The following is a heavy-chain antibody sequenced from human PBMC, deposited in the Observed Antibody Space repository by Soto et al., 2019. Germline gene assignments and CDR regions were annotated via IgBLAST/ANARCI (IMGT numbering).Heavy chain of an antibody. V-gene: IGHV3-13*01. J-gene: IGHJ4*02. CDR2: IGTAGDT. D-gene: IGHD3-9*01. CDR3: ARANDILTGYDY. CDR1: GFTFSSYD. Sequence: GGSLRLSCAASGFTFSSYDMHWVGQATGKGLEWVSAIGTAGDTYYPGSVKGRFTISRENAKNSLYLQMNSLRAGDTAVYYCARANDILTGYDYWGQGTLVTVPQ.